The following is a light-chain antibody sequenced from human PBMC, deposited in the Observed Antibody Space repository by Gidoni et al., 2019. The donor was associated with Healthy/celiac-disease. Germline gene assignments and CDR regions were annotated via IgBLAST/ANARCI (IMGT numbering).Light chain of an antibody. CDR1: SSDVGSYNL. CDR3: CSYAVFYV. Sequence: QSALTQPASVSGSPGQSITISCTGTSSDVGSYNLVSWYQQHPGKAPKLMIYEGSKRPSGVSNRFSGSKSGNTASLTISGLQAEDEADYYCCSYAVFYVFGTGTKVTVL. V-gene: IGLV2-23*01. CDR2: EGS. J-gene: IGLJ1*01.